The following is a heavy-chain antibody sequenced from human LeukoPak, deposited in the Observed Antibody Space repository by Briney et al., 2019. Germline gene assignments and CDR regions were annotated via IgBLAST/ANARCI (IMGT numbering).Heavy chain of an antibody. CDR2: INPNSGGT. V-gene: IGHV1-2*02. D-gene: IGHD3-3*01. CDR3: ARGTKYYDFWSGPIADY. J-gene: IGHJ4*02. CDR1: GYTFTGYY. Sequence: ASVKVSCKASGYTFTGYYMHWVRQAPGQGLEWMGWINPNSGGTNYAQKFQGRVTMTRDTSISTAYMELSRLRSDDTAVYYCARGTKYYDFWSGPIADYWGQGTLVTVSS.